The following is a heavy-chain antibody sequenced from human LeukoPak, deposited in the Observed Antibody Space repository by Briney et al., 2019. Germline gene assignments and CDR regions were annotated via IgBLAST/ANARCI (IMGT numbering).Heavy chain of an antibody. Sequence: GGSLRLSCADSGFTFSNYNMNWVRQAPGKAMEWVSSITSSGTYTFYADSVKGRFTISRDNAKNPLFLQMDSLGPEDTAVYYCARDPYSGNYGTYYYYYMDVWGKGTTVTISS. CDR3: ARDPYSGNYGTYYYYYMDV. CDR1: GFTFSNYN. D-gene: IGHD1-26*01. CDR2: ITSSGTYT. J-gene: IGHJ6*03. V-gene: IGHV3-21*01.